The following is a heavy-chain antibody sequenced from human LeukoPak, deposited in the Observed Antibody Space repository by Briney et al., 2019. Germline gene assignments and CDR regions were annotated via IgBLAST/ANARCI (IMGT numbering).Heavy chain of an antibody. CDR2: ISSSSTYI. CDR1: GFTFSSYS. CDR3: AKALGVSANYYYYMDV. Sequence: GGSLRLSCAASGFTFSSYSMNWVRQAPGKGLEWVSSISSSSTYIYYADSVKGRFTISRDNAKNSLYLQMNSLRDEDTAVYYCAKALGVSANYYYYMDVWGKGTTVTVSS. J-gene: IGHJ6*03. V-gene: IGHV3-21*01. D-gene: IGHD3-10*01.